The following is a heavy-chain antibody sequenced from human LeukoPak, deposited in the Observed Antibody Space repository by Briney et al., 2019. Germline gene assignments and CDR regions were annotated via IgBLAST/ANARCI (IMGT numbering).Heavy chain of an antibody. D-gene: IGHD3-3*02. Sequence: SETLSLTCTVSGGSISTSNYYWGWIRQPPGKGLEWIGNIFYSGSTYYSPSLKSRVTISLDTSRNQFSLKLSSLTAADTAVYYCARLRRSRLAEFDYWGQGTLVTVSS. CDR1: GGSISTSNYY. V-gene: IGHV4-39*07. CDR2: IFYSGST. J-gene: IGHJ4*02. CDR3: ARLRRSRLAEFDY.